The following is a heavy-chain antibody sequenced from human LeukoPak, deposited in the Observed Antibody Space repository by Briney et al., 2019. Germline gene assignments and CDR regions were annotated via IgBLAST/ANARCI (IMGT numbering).Heavy chain of an antibody. CDR3: ARDNREGMDV. D-gene: IGHD1-14*01. V-gene: IGHV3-21*01. Sequence: TGGSLRLSCAASGFTFSSYAMHWVRQAPGKGLEWVSSISSSSSYIYYADSVKGRFTISRDNAKNSLYLQMNSLRAEDTAVYYCARDNREGMDVWGQGTTVTVSS. J-gene: IGHJ6*02. CDR2: ISSSSSYI. CDR1: GFTFSSYA.